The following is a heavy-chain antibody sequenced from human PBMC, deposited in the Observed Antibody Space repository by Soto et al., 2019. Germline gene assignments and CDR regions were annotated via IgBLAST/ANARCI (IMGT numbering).Heavy chain of an antibody. Sequence: SVKVSCKASGGTFSSYTISWVRQAPGQGLEWMGRIIPILGIANYAQKFQGRVTITADKSTSTAYMELSSLRSEDTAVYYCASTLLPGSDMGRHFDYWGQGTLVTVSS. J-gene: IGHJ4*02. D-gene: IGHD2-15*01. CDR3: ASTLLPGSDMGRHFDY. CDR2: IIPILGIA. CDR1: GGTFSSYT. V-gene: IGHV1-69*02.